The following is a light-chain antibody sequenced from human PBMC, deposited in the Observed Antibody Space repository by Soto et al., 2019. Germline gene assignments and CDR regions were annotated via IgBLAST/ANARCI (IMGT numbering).Light chain of an antibody. J-gene: IGKJ1*01. CDR3: QQYYTTPLT. V-gene: IGKV4-1*01. CDR2: WAS. Sequence: DIVMTQSPDSLTVSLGERATINCKSSQNVLYSSNNKNYLAWYQHKPGQPPKLLIYWASTREFGVPDRFSGSGSATDFTLTISSLQAEDVAVYYCQQYYTTPLTFGQGTKVEIK. CDR1: QNVLYSSNNKNY.